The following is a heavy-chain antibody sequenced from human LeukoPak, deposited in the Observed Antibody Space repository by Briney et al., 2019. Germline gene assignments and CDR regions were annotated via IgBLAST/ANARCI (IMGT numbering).Heavy chain of an antibody. CDR3: VKDRNIVVVVAATLLLDY. CDR2: ISSNGGST. V-gene: IGHV3-64D*06. Sequence: GGSLRLSCSDSGFTFSSYAMHWVRQAPGKGLEYVSAISSNGGSTYYADSVKGRFTISRDNSKNTLYLQMSSLRAEDTAVYYCVKDRNIVVVVAATLLLDYWGQGTRVTVSS. J-gene: IGHJ4*02. D-gene: IGHD2-15*01. CDR1: GFTFSSYA.